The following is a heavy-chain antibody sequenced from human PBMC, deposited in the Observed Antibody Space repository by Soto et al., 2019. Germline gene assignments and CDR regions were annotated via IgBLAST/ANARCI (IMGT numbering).Heavy chain of an antibody. D-gene: IGHD3-22*01. J-gene: IGHJ4*02. V-gene: IGHV4-34*01. Sequence: PSETLSLTCAVYGGSFSGCYWSWIRQPPGKGLEWIGEINHSGSTNYNPSLKSRVTISVDTSKNQFSLKLSSVTAADTAAYYCARGSDYYDSSGYYYEFDYWGQGTLVTVSS. CDR2: INHSGST. CDR3: ARGSDYYDSSGYYYEFDY. CDR1: GGSFSGCY.